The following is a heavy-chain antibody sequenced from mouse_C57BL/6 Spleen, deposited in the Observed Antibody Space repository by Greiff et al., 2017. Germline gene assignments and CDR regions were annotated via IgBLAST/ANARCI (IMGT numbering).Heavy chain of an antibody. Sequence: QVQLQQPGAELVMPGASVKLSCKASGYTFTSYWMHWVKQRPGQGLEWIGEIDPSDSYTNYNQKFKGKSTLTVDKSSSTAYMQLSSLTSEASAVYYCARGGWVRFITTRYWYFDVWGTGTTVTVSS. J-gene: IGHJ1*03. V-gene: IGHV1-69*01. CDR3: ARGGWVRFITTRYWYFDV. CDR2: IDPSDSYT. CDR1: GYTFTSYW. D-gene: IGHD1-1*01.